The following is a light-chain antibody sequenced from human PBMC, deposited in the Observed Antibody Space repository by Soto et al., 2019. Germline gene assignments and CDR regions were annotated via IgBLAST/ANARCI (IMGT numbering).Light chain of an antibody. CDR1: DGVGRS. CDR3: LQRSDGRT. CDR2: DAS. Sequence: IVLTQSPVSLSLSPGERATLSCRASDGVGRSLAWFQQRPGQAPRLLIYDASNRATGIPARFSCSGSGTYFTLTISRLEPEDFDAYYCLQRSDGRTFGRGTKVEIK. V-gene: IGKV3-11*01. J-gene: IGKJ1*01.